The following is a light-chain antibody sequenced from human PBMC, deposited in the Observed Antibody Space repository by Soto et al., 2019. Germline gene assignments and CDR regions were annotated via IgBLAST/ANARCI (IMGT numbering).Light chain of an antibody. CDR2: DDN. CDR3: RSWDSSLSAYV. Sequence: QSVLTQPPSLSAAPGQKVTISCSGSSSNIGGNSVSWYQQLPGTAPKLLIYDDNKRPSGIPDRFSGSKSGTSATLGITGFQTGDEADYYCRSWDSSLSAYVFGTGTKVTVL. V-gene: IGLV1-51*01. J-gene: IGLJ1*01. CDR1: SSNIGGNS.